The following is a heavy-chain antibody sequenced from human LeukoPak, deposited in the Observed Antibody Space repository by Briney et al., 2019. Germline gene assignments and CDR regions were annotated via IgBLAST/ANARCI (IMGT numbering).Heavy chain of an antibody. V-gene: IGHV3-7*01. Sequence: GGSLRLSCAASGFTFSSYSMNWVCQAPGKGLEWVANIKEDGSTKYYMDSVKGRFTISRDNAKNSLYLQMNSLRAEDTAVYYCARIGYRSSSFDYWGQGTLVTASS. CDR2: IKEDGSTK. CDR1: GFTFSSYS. J-gene: IGHJ4*02. D-gene: IGHD6-6*01. CDR3: ARIGYRSSSFDY.